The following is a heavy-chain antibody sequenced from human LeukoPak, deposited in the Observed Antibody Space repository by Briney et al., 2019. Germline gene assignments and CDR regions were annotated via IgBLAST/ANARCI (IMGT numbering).Heavy chain of an antibody. CDR2: ISPNSGGT. CDR3: ARTFVTGTSNY. V-gene: IGHV1-2*02. Sequence: ASVKVSCKASGYTFTDYNIHWLRQAPGQGLEWMGRISPNSGGTSYASKFQDRVTMTVDTSISTTYMDLSGLSPDDTAVYYCARTFVTGTSNYWGQGTLVTVSS. D-gene: IGHD1-7*01. CDR1: GYTFTDYN. J-gene: IGHJ4*02.